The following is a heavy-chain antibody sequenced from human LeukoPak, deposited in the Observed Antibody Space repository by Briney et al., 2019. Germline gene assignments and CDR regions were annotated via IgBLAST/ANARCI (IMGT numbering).Heavy chain of an antibody. Sequence: PSQTLSLTCTVSGGSISSGDYYWSWIRQPPGKGLEWIGYIYYSGCTYYNPSLKSRVTISVDTSKNQFSLKLSSVTAADTAVYYCAREGFHYDILTGYYRVRAFDIWGQGTMVTVSS. J-gene: IGHJ3*02. CDR3: AREGFHYDILTGYYRVRAFDI. CDR1: GGSISSGDYY. CDR2: IYYSGCT. V-gene: IGHV4-30-4*01. D-gene: IGHD3-9*01.